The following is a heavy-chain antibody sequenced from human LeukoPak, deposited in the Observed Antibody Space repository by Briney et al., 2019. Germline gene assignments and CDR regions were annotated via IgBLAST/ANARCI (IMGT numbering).Heavy chain of an antibody. CDR3: AVVDIVATDFDY. J-gene: IGHJ4*02. Sequence: SSVKVSCKASGGTFSSYAISWVRQAPGQGLEWMGRIIPILGIANYAQKFQGRVTITADKSTCTAYMELSSLRSEDTAVYYCAVVDIVATDFDYWGQGTLVTVSS. CDR2: IIPILGIA. D-gene: IGHD5-12*01. V-gene: IGHV1-69*04. CDR1: GGTFSSYA.